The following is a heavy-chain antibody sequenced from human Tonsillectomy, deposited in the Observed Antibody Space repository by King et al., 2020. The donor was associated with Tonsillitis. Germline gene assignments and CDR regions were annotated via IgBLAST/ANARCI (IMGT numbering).Heavy chain of an antibody. V-gene: IGHV3-7*01. J-gene: IGHJ2*01. CDR1: GFTFSSYW. Sequence: VQLVESGGGLVQPGGSLRLSCAASGFTFSSYWMSWVRQAPGKGLEWVANIKQDGSEKYYVDSVKGRFTISRDNAKKSLYLQMDSLRAEDTAVYYFPRYPFSNIAARSIRPDWYFDLWGRGTLVTVSS. D-gene: IGHD6-6*01. CDR2: IKQDGSEK. CDR3: PRYPFSNIAARSIRPDWYFDL.